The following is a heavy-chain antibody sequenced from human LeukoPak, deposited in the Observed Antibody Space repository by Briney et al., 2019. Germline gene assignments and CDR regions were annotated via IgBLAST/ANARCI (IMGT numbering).Heavy chain of an antibody. J-gene: IGHJ3*02. CDR1: DDAFSSHY. CDR2: ISYIGTT. CDR3: ARDFVRGTKGFDM. D-gene: IGHD3-16*01. Sequence: PSETLSLTCAVSDDAFSSHYWTWIRQPPGKGLEWIGYISYIGTTKYNPSLKSRVTISIDTSKNQFSLKLSSVTAADTAVYYCARDFVRGTKGFDMWGQGKMVSVSA. V-gene: IGHV4-59*11.